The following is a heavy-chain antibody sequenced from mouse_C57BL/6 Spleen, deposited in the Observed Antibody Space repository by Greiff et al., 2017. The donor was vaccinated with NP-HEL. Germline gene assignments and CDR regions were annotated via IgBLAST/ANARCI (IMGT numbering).Heavy chain of an antibody. CDR3: ARNRYGGGDYFDY. V-gene: IGHV1-59*01. Sequence: VQLQQPGAELVRPGTSVKLSCKASGYTFTSYWMHWVKQRPGQGLEWIGVIDPSDSYTNYNQKFKGKATLTVDTSSSTAYMQLSSLTSEDSAVYYCARNRYGGGDYFDYWGQGTTLTVSS. CDR2: IDPSDSYT. CDR1: GYTFTSYW. J-gene: IGHJ2*01. D-gene: IGHD1-1*02.